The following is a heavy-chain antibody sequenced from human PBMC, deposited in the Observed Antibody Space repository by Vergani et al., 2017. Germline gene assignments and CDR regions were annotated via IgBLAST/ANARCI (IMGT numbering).Heavy chain of an antibody. CDR1: GFTFGDYA. D-gene: IGHD6-6*01. V-gene: IGHV3-49*03. CDR2: IRSKAYGGTT. CDR3: TRTPPIAAYWYFDL. Sequence: EVQLVESGGGLVQPGRSLRLSCTASGFTFGDYAMSWFRQAPGKGLEWVGFIRSKAYGGTTEYAASVKGRFTISRDDSKSIAYLQMNSLKTEDTAVYYCTRTPPIAAYWYFDLWGRGTLVTVSS. J-gene: IGHJ2*01.